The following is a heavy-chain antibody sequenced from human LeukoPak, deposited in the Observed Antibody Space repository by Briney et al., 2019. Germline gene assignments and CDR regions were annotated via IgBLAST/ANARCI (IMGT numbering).Heavy chain of an antibody. Sequence: GGSLRLSCAASGFTFSSYSMNWVRQAPGKGLEWVSSISSSSSYIYYADSVKGRFTISRDNAKNSLYLQMNSLRAEDTAVYYCARDLYYYDSSGYYLYYYYGMDVWGQGTTATVSS. CDR3: ARDLYYYDSSGYYLYYYYGMDV. J-gene: IGHJ6*02. V-gene: IGHV3-21*01. CDR1: GFTFSSYS. D-gene: IGHD3-22*01. CDR2: ISSSSSYI.